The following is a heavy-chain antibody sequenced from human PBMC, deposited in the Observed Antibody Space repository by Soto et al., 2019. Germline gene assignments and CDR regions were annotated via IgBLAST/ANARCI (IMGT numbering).Heavy chain of an antibody. V-gene: IGHV1-46*03. D-gene: IGHD5-12*01. CDR2: INPSGGST. CDR3: ARGGYVSFLAEGSGMDV. J-gene: IGHJ6*03. Sequence: ASVKVSCKASGYTFTSYYMHWVRQAPGQGLEWMGIINPSGGSTSYAQKFQGRVTMTRETSTSTVYMELSSLRSEDTAVYYCARGGYVSFLAEGSGMDVWGKGTTVTVSS. CDR1: GYTFTSYY.